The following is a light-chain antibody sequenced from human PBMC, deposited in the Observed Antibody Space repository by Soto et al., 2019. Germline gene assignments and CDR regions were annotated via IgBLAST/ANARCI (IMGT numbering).Light chain of an antibody. J-gene: IGLJ1*01. V-gene: IGLV4-69*01. CDR2: LNSDGSH. CDR3: QTWGTGTNV. Sequence: QLVLTQSPSASASLGASVKLTCTLSSGHSSYAIAWHQQQPEKGHRYLMKLNSDGSHSKGDGIPDLFSCSSSGAERYLTISSHQSEDEADYYCQTWGTGTNVFGTGTKVTVL. CDR1: SGHSSYA.